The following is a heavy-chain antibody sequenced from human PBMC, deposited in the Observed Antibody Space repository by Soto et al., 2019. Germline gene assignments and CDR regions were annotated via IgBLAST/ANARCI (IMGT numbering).Heavy chain of an antibody. V-gene: IGHV1-2*04. CDR2: INPNSGGT. J-gene: IGHJ5*02. CDR1: GYTFTGYY. D-gene: IGHD6-25*01. Sequence: ASVKVSCKASGYTFTGYYMHWVLQAPGQGLEWMGWINPNSGGTNYAQKFQGWVTMTRDTSISTAYMELSRLRSDDTAVYYCASSIAATRGWFDPWGQGTLVTVSS. CDR3: ASSIAATRGWFDP.